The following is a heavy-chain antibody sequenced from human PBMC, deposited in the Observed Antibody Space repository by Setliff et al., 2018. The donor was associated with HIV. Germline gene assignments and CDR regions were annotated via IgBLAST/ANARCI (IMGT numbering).Heavy chain of an antibody. D-gene: IGHD2-8*01. J-gene: IGHJ3*01. CDR2: INPNSGDT. CDR3: ARGGVGTSDAFDL. Sequence: GASVKVSCKASGYTFTGYYIHWVRQAPGQGLEWVGRINPNSGDTNYAQKFQVRVTMTRDTSINTAYMDLGRLRSDDTAVYYCARGGVGTSDAFDLWGQGTMVTVTS. CDR1: GYTFTGYY. V-gene: IGHV1-2*06.